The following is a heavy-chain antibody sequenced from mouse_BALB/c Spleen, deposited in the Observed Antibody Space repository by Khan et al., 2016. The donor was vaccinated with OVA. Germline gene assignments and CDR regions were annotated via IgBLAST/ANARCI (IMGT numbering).Heavy chain of an antibody. Sequence: QVQLQQSGAELAKPGASVKMSCKASGYTFINYWILWVKQRPGQGLEWIGYINPSTGYTEYNQNFKAQATLTADKPSSTAYMQLSSLTSEDSAVYYCARRGLRWDFDYWGQGTTLTVSS. CDR1: GYTFINYW. V-gene: IGHV1-7*01. J-gene: IGHJ2*01. D-gene: IGHD1-1*01. CDR2: INPSTGYT. CDR3: ARRGLRWDFDY.